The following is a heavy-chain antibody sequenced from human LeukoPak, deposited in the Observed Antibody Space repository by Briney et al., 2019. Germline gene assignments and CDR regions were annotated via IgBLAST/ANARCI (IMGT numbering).Heavy chain of an antibody. CDR3: ARGVGVVASIDY. V-gene: IGHV4-59*01. J-gene: IGHJ4*02. D-gene: IGHD5-12*01. CDR1: GGSISSYY. Sequence: SETLSLTCTVSGGSISSYYWSWIRQSPGKGLEWIGYIYYSGSTNYNPSLKSRVTISVDTSKNQFSLKLSSVTAADTAMYYCARGVGVVASIDYWGQGTLVTVSS. CDR2: IYYSGST.